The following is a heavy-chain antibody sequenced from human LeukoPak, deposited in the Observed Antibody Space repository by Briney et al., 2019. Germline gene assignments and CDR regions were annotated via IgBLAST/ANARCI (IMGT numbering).Heavy chain of an antibody. CDR3: ARDFEGLFDY. V-gene: IGHV4-30-2*01. CDR2: IYHSGST. Sequence: SQTLSLTCAVSCGSISSGGYSWSWIRQPPGKGLEWIGYIYHSGSTYYNPSLKSRVTISVDRSKNQFSLKLSSVTAADTAVYYCARDFEGLFDYWGQGTLVTVSS. J-gene: IGHJ4*02. D-gene: IGHD3-9*01. CDR1: CGSISSGGYS.